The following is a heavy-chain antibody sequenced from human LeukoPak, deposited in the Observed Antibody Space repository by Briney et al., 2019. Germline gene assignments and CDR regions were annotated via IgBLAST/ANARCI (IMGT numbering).Heavy chain of an antibody. Sequence: PGGSLRLSCAASGFTFSSYSMNWVRQAPGKGLEWVSYISSSSSTIYYADSVKGRFTISRDNAKNSLYLQMNSLRAEDTAVYYCARIGVEMATMEAFDIWGQGTMVTVSS. CDR3: ARIGVEMATMEAFDI. D-gene: IGHD5-24*01. CDR2: ISSSSSTI. CDR1: GFTFSSYS. J-gene: IGHJ3*02. V-gene: IGHV3-48*01.